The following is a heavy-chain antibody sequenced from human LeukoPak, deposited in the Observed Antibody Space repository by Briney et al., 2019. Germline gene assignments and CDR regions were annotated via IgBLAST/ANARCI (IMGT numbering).Heavy chain of an antibody. V-gene: IGHV3-64D*09. Sequence: GGSLRLSCSASGFTFSTSAMHWVRQAPGKGLEYVSAISSNGGSTYYADSAKGRFTISRDNSKNTLHLQMSSLRAEDTAVYYCVGVRWFGGSNWFYPWGQGTLVTVSS. CDR3: VGVRWFGGSNWFYP. CDR1: GFTFSTSA. J-gene: IGHJ5*02. D-gene: IGHD3-10*01. CDR2: ISSNGGST.